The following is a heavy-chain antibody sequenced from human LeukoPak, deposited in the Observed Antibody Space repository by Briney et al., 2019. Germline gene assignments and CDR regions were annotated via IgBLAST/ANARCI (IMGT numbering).Heavy chain of an antibody. CDR3: ARPYSSGWYGDFDY. J-gene: IGHJ4*02. Sequence: GGSLRLSCAASGFTFSSYAMHWVRQAPGKGLEWVAVISYDGSNKYYADSVKGRFTISRDNSKNTLYVQMNSLRAEDTGLYYCARPYSSGWYGDFDYWGQGTLVTVSS. V-gene: IGHV3-30-3*01. D-gene: IGHD6-19*01. CDR2: ISYDGSNK. CDR1: GFTFSSYA.